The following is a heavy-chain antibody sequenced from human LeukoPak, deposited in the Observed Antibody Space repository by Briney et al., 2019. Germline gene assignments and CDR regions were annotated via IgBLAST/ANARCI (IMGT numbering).Heavy chain of an antibody. J-gene: IGHJ4*02. Sequence: SETLSLTCTVSGGSISSSTYSWVWIRQPPGKGLEWIGNIYYTGSTYISPSLKSRVTISVDTSKNQFSLKLTSVIAADTAVYYCARLPRSGKYYFDYWGQGTLVTVSS. CDR1: GGSISSSTYS. CDR3: ARLPRSGKYYFDY. CDR2: IYYTGST. V-gene: IGHV4-39*01. D-gene: IGHD3-10*01.